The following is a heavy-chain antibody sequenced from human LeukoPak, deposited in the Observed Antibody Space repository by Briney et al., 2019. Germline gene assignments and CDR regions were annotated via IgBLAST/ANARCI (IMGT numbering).Heavy chain of an antibody. CDR3: GGYGDYVY. J-gene: IGHJ4*02. CDR2: ISGDGRDT. CDR1: GFTFRNYW. D-gene: IGHD4-17*01. V-gene: IGHV3-74*01. Sequence: PGGSLRLSCAAFGFTFRNYWMYWVRQAPGKGLVWVSRISGDGRDTRYADSVKGRFTVSRDNAKNTLYLQMNGLRDEDMAVYYCGGYGDYVYWGQGTLVTVSS.